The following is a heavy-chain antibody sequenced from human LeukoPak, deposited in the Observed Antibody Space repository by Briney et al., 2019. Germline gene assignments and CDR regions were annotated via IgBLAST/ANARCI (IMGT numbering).Heavy chain of an antibody. J-gene: IGHJ5*02. CDR3: AKVCRDGYNRDCFDP. D-gene: IGHD5-24*01. Sequence: GGSLRLSCAASGFTFSTYAMSWVRQAPGKGLGWVSTISNTGATTYDANSGKGRFTISRDNTNNTLYLQMNSLRAEDTAVYYCAKVCRDGYNRDCFDPWGQGTLVTVSS. CDR1: GFTFSTYA. V-gene: IGHV3-23*01. CDR2: ISNTGATT.